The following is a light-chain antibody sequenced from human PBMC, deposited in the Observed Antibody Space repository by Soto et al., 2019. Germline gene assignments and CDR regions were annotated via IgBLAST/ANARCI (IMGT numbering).Light chain of an antibody. CDR1: QSVSSSY. V-gene: IGKV3-20*01. J-gene: IGKJ1*01. CDR2: AAS. Sequence: EIVLTQSPGTLSLSPGERATLSCRASQSVSSSYLAWYQQKPGLAPRLLIYAASNRATGIPDRFSGSGSGTDFTLTISRLEPEDFAVYYCQQYGSSPWTFGQGTKVEIK. CDR3: QQYGSSPWT.